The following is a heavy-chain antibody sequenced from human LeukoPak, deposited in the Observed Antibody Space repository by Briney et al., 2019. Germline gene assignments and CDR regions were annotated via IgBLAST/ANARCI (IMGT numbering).Heavy chain of an antibody. CDR2: ISGDGGST. J-gene: IGHJ4*02. Sequence: GGSLRLSCAASGFTFDDYAMHWVRHAPGEGLEWVSLISGDGGSTYYADSVKGRFTISRDNSKNSLYLQMNSLRTEDTALYYCAKDTYYYDSSGYEGPSFDYWGQGTLVTVSS. CDR1: GFTFDDYA. V-gene: IGHV3-43*02. CDR3: AKDTYYYDSSGYEGPSFDY. D-gene: IGHD3-22*01.